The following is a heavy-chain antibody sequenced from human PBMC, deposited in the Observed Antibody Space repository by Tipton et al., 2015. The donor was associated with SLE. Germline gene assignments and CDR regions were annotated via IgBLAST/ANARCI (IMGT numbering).Heavy chain of an antibody. J-gene: IGHJ4*02. CDR1: GYTFTSYG. CDR2: ISAYNGNT. V-gene: IGHV1-18*01. Sequence: SGPEVKKPGASVKVSCKASGYTFTSYGISWVRQAPGQGLEWMGWISAYNGNTNYAQKLQGRVTMTTDASTSTAYMELRSLRSDDTAVYYCATMYYYDSSGFSDYWGQGTLVTVSS. CDR3: ATMYYYDSSGFSDY. D-gene: IGHD3-22*01.